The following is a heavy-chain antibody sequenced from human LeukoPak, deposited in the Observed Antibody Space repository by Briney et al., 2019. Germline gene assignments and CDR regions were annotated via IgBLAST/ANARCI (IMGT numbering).Heavy chain of an antibody. D-gene: IGHD2-15*01. CDR1: GYTFTGYY. Sequence: GASVKVSCKASGYTFTGYYMHWVRQAPGQGLEWMGWINPNSGGTNYAQKFQGRVTMTRDTSISTAYMELSRLRSDDTAVYYCARDVRYCSGGSCYERVPNDYWGQGTLVTVSS. CDR3: ARDVRYCSGGSCYERVPNDY. V-gene: IGHV1-2*02. CDR2: INPNSGGT. J-gene: IGHJ4*02.